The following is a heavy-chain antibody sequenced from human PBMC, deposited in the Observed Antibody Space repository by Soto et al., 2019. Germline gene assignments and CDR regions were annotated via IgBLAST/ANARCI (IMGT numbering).Heavy chain of an antibody. J-gene: IGHJ4*02. CDR3: ARGYSSSPED. Sequence: SETLSLTCSLSCCSISSYGWRWMRQPPGTGLEWIGYIYYSGSSIYNPSLKSRVTISVDTSKNQFSLKLSSVTAADAAVYYCARGYSSSPEDWGQRTLVTVSS. CDR2: IYYSGSS. V-gene: IGHV4-59*01. CDR1: CCSISSYG. D-gene: IGHD6-13*01.